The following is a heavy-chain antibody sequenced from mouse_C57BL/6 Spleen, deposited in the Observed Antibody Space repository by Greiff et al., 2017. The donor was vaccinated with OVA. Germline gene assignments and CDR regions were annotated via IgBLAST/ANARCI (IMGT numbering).Heavy chain of an antibody. CDR3: TRDYDGAWFAY. CDR2: IDPDTGGT. D-gene: IGHD2-4*01. J-gene: IGHJ3*01. CDR1: GYTFTDYE. V-gene: IGHV1-15*01. Sequence: VQLQQSGAELVRPGASVTLSCKASGYTFTDYEMHWVKQTPVHGLEWIGAIDPDTGGTAYNQKFKGKAILTADNSSSTAYMELRILTSEDSAVYSCTRDYDGAWFAYWGQGTLVTVSA.